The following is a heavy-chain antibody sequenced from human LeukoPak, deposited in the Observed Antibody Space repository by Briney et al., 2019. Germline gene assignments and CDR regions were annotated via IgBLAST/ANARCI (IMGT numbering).Heavy chain of an antibody. D-gene: IGHD6-19*01. Sequence: GGSLRLSCAASGFIFSTYGMTWFRQAPGRGPEWVSGISGSGLNTYYADSVKGRFTSSRDNSKNMLYLQMNSLRAEDTAVYYCARDGQGVAGPTRKRSYWYFDLWGRGTLVTVSS. CDR1: GFIFSTYG. J-gene: IGHJ2*01. CDR3: ARDGQGVAGPTRKRSYWYFDL. V-gene: IGHV3-23*01. CDR2: ISGSGLNT.